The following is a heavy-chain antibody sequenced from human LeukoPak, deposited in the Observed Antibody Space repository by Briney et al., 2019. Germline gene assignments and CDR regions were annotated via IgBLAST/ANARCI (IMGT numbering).Heavy chain of an antibody. CDR1: GGSISSYY. CDR2: IYYSGST. CDR3: ARDQRWGSSSSGRYAFDI. V-gene: IGHV4-59*12. D-gene: IGHD6-6*01. Sequence: PSETLSLTCTDPGGSISSYYWSWIRQPPGKGLEWIGYIYYSGSTNYNPSLKSRVTISVDTSKNQFSLKLSSVTAADTAVYYCARDQRWGSSSSGRYAFDIWGQGTMVTVSS. J-gene: IGHJ3*02.